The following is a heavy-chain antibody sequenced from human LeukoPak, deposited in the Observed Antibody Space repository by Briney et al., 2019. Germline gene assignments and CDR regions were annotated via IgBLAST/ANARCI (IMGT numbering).Heavy chain of an antibody. CDR1: GYTFTSYY. Sequence: SGKGSCNASGYTFTSYYMHWVGQAPGQGLEWMGIINPNGGSTSNAQKFQGRVTMTRDMSTSTVYMELSSLRSEDTAVYYCARAQYSSISFDYWGQGTLVTVSS. CDR3: ARAQYSSISFDY. CDR2: INPNGGST. V-gene: IGHV1-46*01. D-gene: IGHD6-13*01. J-gene: IGHJ4*02.